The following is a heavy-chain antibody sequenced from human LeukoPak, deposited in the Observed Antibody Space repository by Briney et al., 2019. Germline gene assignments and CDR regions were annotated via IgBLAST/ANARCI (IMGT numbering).Heavy chain of an antibody. V-gene: IGHV3-53*01. D-gene: IGHD5-18*01. Sequence: GGSLRLSCAASGFTVRSNYMTWARQAPRKGLEWVSVMYSGDSTYYDDSVKGRFTISRDNSKNTLDLQMNSLRDEDTGVYYCARADGYSSWFVHWGQGTLVTVSS. CDR2: MYSGDST. CDR1: GFTVRSNY. CDR3: ARADGYSSWFVH. J-gene: IGHJ5*02.